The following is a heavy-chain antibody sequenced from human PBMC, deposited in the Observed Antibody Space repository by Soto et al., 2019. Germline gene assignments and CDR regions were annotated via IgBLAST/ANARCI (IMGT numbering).Heavy chain of an antibody. CDR3: ASGRAIYGAFCANFDY. Sequence: SQTLSLTCAISGDSVSSNSAAWNWIRQSPSRGLEWLGRTYYRSKWYNDYAVSVKSRITIKPDTSKNQISLQLNSVTPEDTAVYYCASGRAIYGAFCANFDYWGLRILVTLSS. V-gene: IGHV6-1*01. D-gene: IGHD2-2*02. J-gene: IGHJ4*02. CDR2: TYYRSKWYN. CDR1: GDSVSSNSAA.